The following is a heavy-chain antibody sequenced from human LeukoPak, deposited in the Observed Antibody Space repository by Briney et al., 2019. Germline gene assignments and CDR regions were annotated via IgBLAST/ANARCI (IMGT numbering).Heavy chain of an antibody. CDR1: GGSISSYY. V-gene: IGHV4-4*07. Sequence: SETLSLTCTVSGGSISSYYWSWIRQPAGKGLEWIGRIYTSGSTNYNPSLKSRVTMSIDTSKNQFSLKLSSVTAADTAVYYCARGALYCSSTSCYPYFDYWGQGTLVTVSS. CDR3: ARGALYCSSTSCYPYFDY. CDR2: IYTSGST. D-gene: IGHD2-2*01. J-gene: IGHJ4*02.